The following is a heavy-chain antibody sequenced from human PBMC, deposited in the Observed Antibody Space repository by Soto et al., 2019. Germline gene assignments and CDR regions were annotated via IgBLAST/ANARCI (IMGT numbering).Heavy chain of an antibody. V-gene: IGHV3-33*01. Sequence: GGSLRLSCAASGFTLSSYGMHWVRQAPGKGLEWVAVIWYDGSNKYYADSVKGRFTISRDNSKNTLYLQMNSLRAEDTAVYYCARSNYYDSSGYHWMLDYWGQGTLVTVSS. CDR3: ARSNYYDSSGYHWMLDY. CDR1: GFTLSSYG. D-gene: IGHD3-22*01. J-gene: IGHJ4*02. CDR2: IWYDGSNK.